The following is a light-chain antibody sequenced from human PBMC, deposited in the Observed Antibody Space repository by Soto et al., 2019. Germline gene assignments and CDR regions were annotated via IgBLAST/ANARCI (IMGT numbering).Light chain of an antibody. V-gene: IGKV3-11*01. CDR3: KQRSNWPPIT. Sequence: DIVLTQSAASLSLCPGERANLXCRTIQTLGSYLAWYQQIAGKAPRLVIFDASNRATGIQARLTGSGSGKDFTLNISSLEPEDFAVYYCKQRSNWPPITVGQGTRLEIK. CDR2: DAS. CDR1: QTLGSY. J-gene: IGKJ5*01.